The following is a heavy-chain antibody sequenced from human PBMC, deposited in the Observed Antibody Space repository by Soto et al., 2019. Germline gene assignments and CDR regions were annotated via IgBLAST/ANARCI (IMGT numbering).Heavy chain of an antibody. D-gene: IGHD1-1*01. V-gene: IGHV1-8*01. J-gene: IGHJ6*03. CDR3: ARVPLEPGDYYYYMDA. CDR1: GNTFTSYD. Sequence: GASVKVSCKASGNTFTSYDINWGRQATGQGLEWMGWMNPNSGNTGYAQKFQGRVTMTRNTSISTAYMELSSLRSEDAAVYYCARVPLEPGDYYYYMDAWGKGTTVTVSS. CDR2: MNPNSGNT.